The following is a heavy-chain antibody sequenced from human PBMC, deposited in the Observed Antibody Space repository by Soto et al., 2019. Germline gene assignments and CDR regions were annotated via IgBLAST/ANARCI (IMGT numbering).Heavy chain of an antibody. CDR1: GGSISSGGYY. J-gene: IGHJ4*02. Sequence: KTSETLSLTCTVSGGSISSGGYYWSWIRQHPGKGLEWIGYIYYSGSTYYNPSLKSRVTISVDTSKNQFSLKLSSVTAADTAVYYCARGGSKPGYFDYWGQGTRVTVSS. V-gene: IGHV4-31*03. CDR2: IYYSGST. CDR3: ARGGSKPGYFDY.